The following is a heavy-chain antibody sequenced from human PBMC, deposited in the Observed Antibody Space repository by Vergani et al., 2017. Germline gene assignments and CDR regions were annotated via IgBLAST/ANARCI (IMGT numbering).Heavy chain of an antibody. CDR3: GRVADFYGLGSRLLDL. D-gene: IGHD3-10*01. J-gene: IGHJ5*02. V-gene: IGHV4-59*01. Sequence: QVQLQESGPGLVKPSETLSLTCSVSGGSISGYYWSWIRQPPGKELEWIGYMYHSGSTNYNPSLETRVTISGDKSKNQFSLKLNSVTAADTAVYYCGRVADFYGLGSRLLDLWGQGILVTVSS. CDR1: GGSISGYY. CDR2: MYHSGST.